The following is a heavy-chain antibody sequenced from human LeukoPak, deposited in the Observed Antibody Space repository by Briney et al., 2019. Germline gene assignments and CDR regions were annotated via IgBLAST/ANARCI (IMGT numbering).Heavy chain of an antibody. CDR2: MAHDGSNI. CDR1: GLTFSSYA. CDR3: ARASDRMYDEFWEGYFSSFDF. D-gene: IGHD3-3*01. V-gene: IGHV3-30-3*01. J-gene: IGHJ4*02. Sequence: GGSLRLSCAASGLTFSSYAMHWVRQGPGKGLEWVAVMAHDGSNIYYAGSVLGRFTISRDNSKDTLHLQMNSLRLEDTAVYYCARASDRMYDEFWEGYFSSFDFWGQGTLVTVSS.